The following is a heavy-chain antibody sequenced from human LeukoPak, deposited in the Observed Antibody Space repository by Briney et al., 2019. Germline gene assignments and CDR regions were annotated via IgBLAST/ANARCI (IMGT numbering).Heavy chain of an antibody. J-gene: IGHJ4*02. CDR2: INSDGSTT. CDR3: ARGGPIDY. V-gene: IGHV3-74*01. CDR1: GFTFSSNW. Sequence: GGSLRLSCAASGFTFSSNWMYWVRHAPGKGLVWVSRINSDGSTTIYVDSVKGRFTISRDNAKSTLYLQMNSLRAEDTAVYYCARGGPIDYWGQGTLVTVSS.